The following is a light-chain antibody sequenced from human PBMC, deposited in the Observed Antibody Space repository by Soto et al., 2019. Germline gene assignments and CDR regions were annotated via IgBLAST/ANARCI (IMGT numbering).Light chain of an antibody. CDR3: SSYTSSSTVV. J-gene: IGLJ2*01. V-gene: IGLV2-14*01. CDR2: DVS. CDR1: SSDVGGYNY. Sequence: QSALTQPASVSGSPGQSITISCTGTSSDVGGYNYVSWYQQHPGKAPKLMIYDVSNRPSGVSNRFSGSKSGNTASPTISGLQAEDEADYYCSSYTSSSTVVFGGGTLLTVL.